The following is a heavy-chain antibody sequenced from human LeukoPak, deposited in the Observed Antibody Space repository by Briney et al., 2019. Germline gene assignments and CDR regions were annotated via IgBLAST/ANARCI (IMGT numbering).Heavy chain of an antibody. CDR1: GGSISSGDYY. J-gene: IGHJ4*02. Sequence: SETLSLTCTVSGGSISSGDYYWSWIRQPPGKGLEWIGYIYYSGGTYYNPSLKSRVTISVDTSKNQFSLKLSSVTAADTAVYYCARGIAARRTFDYWGQGTLVTVSS. D-gene: IGHD6-6*01. CDR2: IYYSGGT. V-gene: IGHV4-30-4*01. CDR3: ARGIAARRTFDY.